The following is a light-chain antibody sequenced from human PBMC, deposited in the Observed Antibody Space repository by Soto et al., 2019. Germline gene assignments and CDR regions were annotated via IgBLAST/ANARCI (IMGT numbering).Light chain of an antibody. J-gene: IGKJ3*01. Sequence: EIVLTQSPGTLSLSPGDEATLSCKASQAVTSKFLAWYQQKPGQAPRLLMSRTSRRATGIPDRFSGSGSGTDFTLSISRLEPEDFAVYYCQHYGDSAPFTFGPGTKVDIK. CDR2: RTS. CDR1: QAVTSKF. V-gene: IGKV3-20*01. CDR3: QHYGDSAPFT.